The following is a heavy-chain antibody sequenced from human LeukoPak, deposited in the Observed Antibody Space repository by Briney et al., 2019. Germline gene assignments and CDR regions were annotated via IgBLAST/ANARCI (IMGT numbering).Heavy chain of an antibody. J-gene: IGHJ4*02. CDR3: ARVSCTNGVCHNRDFDY. CDR2: INPNSGGT. CDR1: GYTFTGYY. D-gene: IGHD2-8*01. V-gene: IGHV1-2*06. Sequence: ASVKVSCKASGYTFTGYYMHWVRQAPGQGLEWMGRINPNSGGTNYAQKFQGRVTMTRDTSISTAYMEPGRLRSDDTAVYYCARVSCTNGVCHNRDFDYWGQGTLVTVSS.